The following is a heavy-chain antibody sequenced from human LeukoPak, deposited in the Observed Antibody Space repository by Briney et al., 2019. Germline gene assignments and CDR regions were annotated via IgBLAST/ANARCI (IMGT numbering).Heavy chain of an antibody. V-gene: IGHV4-34*01. CDR1: GGSFSGYY. J-gene: IGHJ6*04. CDR3: ARDRGYYGSGRYGMDV. Sequence: SETLSLTCAVYGGSFSGYYWSWIRQPPGKGLEWIGSIYHSGSTYYNPSLKSRVTISVDTSKNQFSLKLSSVTAADTAVYYCARDRGYYGSGRYGMDVWGKGTTVTVSS. CDR2: IYHSGST. D-gene: IGHD3-10*01.